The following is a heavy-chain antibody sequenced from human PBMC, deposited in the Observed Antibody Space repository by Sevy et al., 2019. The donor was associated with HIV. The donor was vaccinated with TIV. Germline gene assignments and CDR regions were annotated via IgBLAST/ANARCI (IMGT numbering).Heavy chain of an antibody. J-gene: IGHJ3*02. D-gene: IGHD3-22*01. CDR3: ARTYYYDSSGHDAFDI. Sequence: GGSLRLSCAASGFTFSSYSMNWVRQAPGKGLEWVSYISSSSSTIYYADSVKGRFTISRDNAKNSLYLQMNSLRDEDTAVYYCARTYYYDSSGHDAFDIWGKGQWSPSPQ. V-gene: IGHV3-48*02. CDR1: GFTFSSYS. CDR2: ISSSSSTI.